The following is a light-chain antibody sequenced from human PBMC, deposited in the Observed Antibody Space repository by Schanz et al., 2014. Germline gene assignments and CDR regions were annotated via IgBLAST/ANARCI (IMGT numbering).Light chain of an antibody. CDR2: AAS. Sequence: EIVLTQSPGTLSLSPGERATLSCRASQSVSSSYLTWYQQKPGQAPRLLIYAASTRATGIPARFSGSGSGTDFTLTISSLEPEDFAVYYCQQRSNWPPEITFGPGTKVDIK. J-gene: IGKJ3*01. CDR3: QQRSNWPPEIT. CDR1: QSVSSSY. V-gene: IGKV3D-20*02.